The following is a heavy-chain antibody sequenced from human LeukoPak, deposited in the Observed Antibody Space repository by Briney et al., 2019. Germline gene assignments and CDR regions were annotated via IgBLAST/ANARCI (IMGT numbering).Heavy chain of an antibody. D-gene: IGHD2-21*02. V-gene: IGHV6-1*01. J-gene: IGHJ5*02. CDR2: TYYRSTWYN. CDR1: GDSVSSNSVT. Sequence: SQTLSLTCAISGDSVSSNSVTRNWIRQSPSRGLEWLGRTYYRSTWYNDYAVSVRGRITVNPDTSKNQFSLHLNSVTPEDTAVYYCARRLTQYNCFDPWGQGILVTVSS. CDR3: ARRLTQYNCFDP.